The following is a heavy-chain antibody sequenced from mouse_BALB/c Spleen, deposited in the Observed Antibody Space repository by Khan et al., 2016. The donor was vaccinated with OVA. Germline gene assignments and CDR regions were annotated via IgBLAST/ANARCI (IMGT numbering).Heavy chain of an antibody. J-gene: IGHJ4*01. D-gene: IGHD1-1*01. Sequence: DLVKPGASVKLSCKASGYTFTSYWINWIKQRPGQGLEWIGRIGPGSGSTSYNEMFTGKATLTVDTTSSTVYIQLRSLSSEDSAVYFCARSNNYGSGLYAMDYWGQGTSVTVSS. CDR2: IGPGSGST. CDR1: GYTFTSYW. V-gene: IGHV1S41*01. CDR3: ARSNNYGSGLYAMDY.